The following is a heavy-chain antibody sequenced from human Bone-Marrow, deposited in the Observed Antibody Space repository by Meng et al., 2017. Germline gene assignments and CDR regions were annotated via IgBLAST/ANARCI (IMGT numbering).Heavy chain of an antibody. V-gene: IGHV1-8*01. CDR2: LNPRTGNT. D-gene: IGHD4-23*01. Sequence: QGQQGKSGANVKKPGASVRVTCKASGYIFPNYDLNWVRQAAGQGPEWMGWLNPRTGNTGYAQKFQGRVTLTRDTSRSTAYMELSSLTSDDTAIYYCARDYGGNSGRFDPWGQGTLVTVSS. CDR1: GYIFPNYD. J-gene: IGHJ5*02. CDR3: ARDYGGNSGRFDP.